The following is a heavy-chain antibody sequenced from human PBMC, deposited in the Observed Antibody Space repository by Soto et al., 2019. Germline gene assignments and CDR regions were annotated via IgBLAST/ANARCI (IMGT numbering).Heavy chain of an antibody. D-gene: IGHD2-2*01. CDR2: MNPNSGNT. J-gene: IGHJ3*02. Sequence: QVQRVQSGAEVKKPGASVKVSCKASGYTFTSYDINWVRQATGQGLEWMGWMNPNSGNTGYAQKFQGRVTMTRNTSISTAYMELSSLRSEDTAVYYCAIRGDIVVVPAANDEDAFDIWGQGTMVTVSS. CDR1: GYTFTSYD. V-gene: IGHV1-8*01. CDR3: AIRGDIVVVPAANDEDAFDI.